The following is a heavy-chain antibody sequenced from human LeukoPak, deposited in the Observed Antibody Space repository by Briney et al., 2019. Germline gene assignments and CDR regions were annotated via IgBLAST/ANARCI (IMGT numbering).Heavy chain of an antibody. J-gene: IGHJ4*02. CDR3: AKGTAESSGWYEGYFDY. V-gene: IGHV3-23*01. CDR2: ISGSGGST. Sequence: GGSLRLSCAASGFTFSSYAMNWVRQAPGKGLEWVSAISGSGGSTYYADSVKGRFTISRDNSKNTLYQQMNSLRAEDTAVYYCAKGTAESSGWYEGYFDYWGQGTLVTVSS. D-gene: IGHD6-13*01. CDR1: GFTFSSYA.